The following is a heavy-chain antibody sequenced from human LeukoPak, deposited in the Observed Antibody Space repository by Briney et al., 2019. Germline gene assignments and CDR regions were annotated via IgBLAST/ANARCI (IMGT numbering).Heavy chain of an antibody. Sequence: GGSLRLSCAASGFTFSSYAMSWVRQAPGKGLEWVSAISGSGGSTYYADSVKGRFTISRDNSKNTLYLQMNSLRAEDTAVYYCEKRGRGYSYGYFGYYFDYWGQGTLVTVSS. CDR3: EKRGRGYSYGYFGYYFDY. D-gene: IGHD5-18*01. CDR1: GFTFSSYA. V-gene: IGHV3-23*01. CDR2: ISGSGGST. J-gene: IGHJ4*02.